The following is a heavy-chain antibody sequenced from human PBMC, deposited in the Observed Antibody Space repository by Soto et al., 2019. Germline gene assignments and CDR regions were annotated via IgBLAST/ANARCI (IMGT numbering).Heavy chain of an antibody. CDR2: ISSTTNYI. J-gene: IGHJ4*02. CDR3: ARESEDLTSNFDY. Sequence: VKLEESGGGVVQPGRSLRLSCAASGFVFTTYGMHWVRQAPGKGLEWVSSISSTTNYIYYADSMKGRFTVSRDNAKNSVYLDMNSLSAEDTAVYYCARESEDLTSNFDYWGQGTLVSVSS. V-gene: IGHV3-21*01. CDR1: GFVFTTYG.